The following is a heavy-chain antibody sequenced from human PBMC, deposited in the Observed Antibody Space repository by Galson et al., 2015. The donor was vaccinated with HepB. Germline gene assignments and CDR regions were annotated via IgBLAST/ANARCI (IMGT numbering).Heavy chain of an antibody. V-gene: IGHV5-51*01. CDR2: IYPGDSDT. J-gene: IGHJ4*02. CDR3: ARLGENYYDSSGYNDY. Sequence: QSGAEVKKPGESLKISCKGSGYSFTSYWIGWVRQMPGKGLEWMGIIYPGDSDTRYSPSFQGQVTISADKSISTAYLQWSSLKASDTAMYYCARLGENYYDSSGYNDYWGQGTLVTVSS. D-gene: IGHD3-22*01. CDR1: GYSFTSYW.